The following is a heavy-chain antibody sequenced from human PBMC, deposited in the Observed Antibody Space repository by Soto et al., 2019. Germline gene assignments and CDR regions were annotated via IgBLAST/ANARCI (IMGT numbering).Heavy chain of an antibody. CDR3: ARRGYSGYDSWYFDY. J-gene: IGHJ4*02. Sequence: ASVKVSCKASGYTFTSYYMHWVRQAPGQGLEWMGIINPSGGSTSYAQKFQGRVTMTRDTSTSTVYMELSSLRSEDTAVYYCARRGYSGYDSWYFDYWGQGTLVTVSS. V-gene: IGHV1-46*03. CDR2: INPSGGST. CDR1: GYTFTSYY. D-gene: IGHD5-12*01.